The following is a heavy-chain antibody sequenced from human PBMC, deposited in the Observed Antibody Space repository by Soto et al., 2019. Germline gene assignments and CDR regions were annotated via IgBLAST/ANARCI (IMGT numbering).Heavy chain of an antibody. Sequence: QVQLVQSGAEVKKPGASVKVSCKASGYTFTSYDINWVRQATGQGLELMGWMNPNSGNTGYAQKFQGRVTMTRNISISTAYREQSSLRSVDTAAYYCAIPLETAPIVADYWGQGTLVTVSS. V-gene: IGHV1-8*01. CDR1: GYTFTSYD. J-gene: IGHJ4*02. CDR2: MNPNSGNT. CDR3: AIPLETAPIVADY. D-gene: IGHD3-16*02.